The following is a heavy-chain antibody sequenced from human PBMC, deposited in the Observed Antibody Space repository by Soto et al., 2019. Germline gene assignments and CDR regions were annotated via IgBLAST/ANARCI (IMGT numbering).Heavy chain of an antibody. CDR2: ILYSGDT. V-gene: IGHV4-39*01. J-gene: IGHJ6*02. D-gene: IGHD1-7*01. Sequence: SEPLCLPGSVSSDSISRNGYLWGWIRQPPGQGLVRIGAILYSGDTYYSESLKSRVRMSVDTAMNQFSVNLYSVTAADTSVQYSQSKGRTSNIVIHRNYATDFWGQETAVTVSS. CDR3: QSKGRTSNIVIHRNYATDF. CDR1: SDSISRNGYL.